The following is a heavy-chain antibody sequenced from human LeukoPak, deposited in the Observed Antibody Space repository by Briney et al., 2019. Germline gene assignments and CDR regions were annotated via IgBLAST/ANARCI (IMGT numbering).Heavy chain of an antibody. V-gene: IGHV1-18*04. Sequence: GVSVNVSCKTSGYTFTNHGISWVRQAPGQGLEWMGWSSSNNDKTYYAQKIQDRVTMTTDTTTGTAFMELRRLRSDDTAVYHCARDDKSGWYPHPDFWGQGTLVTVSS. CDR2: SSSNNDKT. CDR1: GYTFTNHG. CDR3: ARDDKSGWYPHPDF. J-gene: IGHJ4*02. D-gene: IGHD6-19*01.